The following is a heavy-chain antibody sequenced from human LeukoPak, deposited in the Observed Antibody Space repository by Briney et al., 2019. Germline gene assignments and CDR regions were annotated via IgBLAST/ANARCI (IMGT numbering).Heavy chain of an antibody. CDR2: INPNSGGT. CDR3: ARGFRYCSSTSCFFDY. J-gene: IGHJ4*02. D-gene: IGHD2-2*01. Sequence: GASVKVPCKASGYTFTGYYMHWVRQAPGQGLEWMGWINPNSGGTNYAQKFQGRVTMTRDTSISTAYTELSRLRSDDTAVYYCARGFRYCSSTSCFFDYWGQGTLVTVSS. V-gene: IGHV1-2*02. CDR1: GYTFTGYY.